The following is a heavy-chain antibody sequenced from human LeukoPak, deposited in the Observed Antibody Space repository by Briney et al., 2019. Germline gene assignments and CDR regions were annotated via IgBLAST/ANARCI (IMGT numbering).Heavy chain of an antibody. D-gene: IGHD1-7*01. CDR3: ASLKLPV. Sequence: ASVKVSCEASGYTFTTYGISWVRQAPGQGLEWMGWINTYNGNTNHAQILQGRVTMTTDTSTSTAYMELRSLRSDDTAVYYCASLKLPVWGKGTTVTVSS. CDR1: GYTFTTYG. V-gene: IGHV1-18*01. CDR2: INTYNGNT. J-gene: IGHJ6*04.